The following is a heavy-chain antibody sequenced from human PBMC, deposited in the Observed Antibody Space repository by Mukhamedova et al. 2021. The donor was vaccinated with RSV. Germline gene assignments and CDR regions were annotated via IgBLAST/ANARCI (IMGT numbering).Heavy chain of an antibody. CDR1: GFTFSNYA. V-gene: IGHV3-30*04. CDR2: ISFDGTKE. Sequence: GFTFSNYAMHWVRQAPAKGLEWVAVISFDGTKEYYADSVKGRFTVSRDTSKNTLNLQMNSLRAEDTAVYYCARGARGGPALDYWG. D-gene: IGHD3-10*01. J-gene: IGHJ4*01. CDR3: ARGARGGPALDY.